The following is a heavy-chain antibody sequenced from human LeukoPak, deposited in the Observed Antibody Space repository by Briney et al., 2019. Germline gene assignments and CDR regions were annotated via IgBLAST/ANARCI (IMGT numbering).Heavy chain of an antibody. CDR2: IWYDGSNK. CDR1: GFTFSSYG. Sequence: PGRSLRLSCAASGFTFSSYGMHWVRQAPGKGLEWVAVIWYDGSNKYYADSVKGRFTISRDNSKNTLYLQMNSLRAEDTAVYYCAKALGIVGATHIGGYYYYYGMDVWGQGTTVTVSS. CDR3: AKALGIVGATHIGGYYYYYGMDV. D-gene: IGHD1-26*01. V-gene: IGHV3-33*06. J-gene: IGHJ6*02.